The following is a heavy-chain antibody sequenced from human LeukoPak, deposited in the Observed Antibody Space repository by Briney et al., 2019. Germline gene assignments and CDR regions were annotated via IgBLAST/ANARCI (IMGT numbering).Heavy chain of an antibody. V-gene: IGHV4-34*01. CDR2: INHSGST. D-gene: IGHD2-2*01. J-gene: IGHJ6*02. Sequence: PSETLSLTCAVYGGSFSGYYWSWIRQPPGKGLEWIGEINHSGSTNYNPSLKSRVTISVDTSKNQFSLKLSSVTAADTAVYYCAGVDIVVSYYYGMDVWGQGTTVTVSS. CDR1: GGSFSGYY. CDR3: AGVDIVVSYYYGMDV.